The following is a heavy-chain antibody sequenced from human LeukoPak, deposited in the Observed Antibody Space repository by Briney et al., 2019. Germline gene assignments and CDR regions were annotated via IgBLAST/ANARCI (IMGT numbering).Heavy chain of an antibody. D-gene: IGHD2-2*02. CDR2: IYSGGDT. Sequence: GGSLRLSCAASGFTFSNYAMSWVRQAPGKGLEWVSLIYSGGDTYYADSVKGRFTISRDNSKNTLYLQMNNLRADDTAVYYCATRYCSGTSCYRGAFDVWGQGTMVTVSS. CDR1: GFTFSNYA. CDR3: ATRYCSGTSCYRGAFDV. J-gene: IGHJ3*01. V-gene: IGHV3-66*02.